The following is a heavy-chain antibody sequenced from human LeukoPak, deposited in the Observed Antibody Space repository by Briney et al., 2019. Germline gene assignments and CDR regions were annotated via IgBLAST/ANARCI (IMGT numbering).Heavy chain of an antibody. CDR1: GYTFTDYN. V-gene: IGHV1-2*02. D-gene: IGHD3-10*01. CDR2: ISPNSGGT. CDR3: TVWFGELTH. Sequence: GASVKVSCKASGYTFTDYNIHWVRQAPGQGLEWMGWISPNSGGTNYAQKFQGRVTMTRDTSITTAYMELSRLRSDDTAMYHCTVWFGELTHWGQGTLVTVSS. J-gene: IGHJ4*02.